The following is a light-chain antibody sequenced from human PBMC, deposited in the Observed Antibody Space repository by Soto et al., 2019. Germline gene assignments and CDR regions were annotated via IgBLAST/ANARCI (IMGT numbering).Light chain of an antibody. V-gene: IGLV2-14*01. CDR1: SSDVGDYNF. CDR2: EVS. J-gene: IGLJ1*01. CDR3: SSYTTTNTLYV. Sequence: QSVLTQPASVSGSPGQSITISCTGTSSDVGDYNFVSWYQLHPGKAPKVMIYEVSNRPSGVSNRFSGSKSGNTASLTISGLQAEDEADYYCSSYTTTNTLYVFGTGTKLTVL.